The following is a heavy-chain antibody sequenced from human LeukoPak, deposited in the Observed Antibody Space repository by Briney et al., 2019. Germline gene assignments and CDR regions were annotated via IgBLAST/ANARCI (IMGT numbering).Heavy chain of an antibody. CDR3: ASVEMATIGDAFDI. CDR1: GFTFSNYG. CDR2: IWYDGSNK. D-gene: IGHD5-24*01. Sequence: PGGSLRLSCAASGFTFSNYGMHWDRQAPGKGLEWVAFIWYDGSNKYYVDSVKGRFTISRDNSKNTLYLQMNSLRAEDTAVYYCASVEMATIGDAFDIWGQGTMVTVSS. V-gene: IGHV3-30*02. J-gene: IGHJ3*02.